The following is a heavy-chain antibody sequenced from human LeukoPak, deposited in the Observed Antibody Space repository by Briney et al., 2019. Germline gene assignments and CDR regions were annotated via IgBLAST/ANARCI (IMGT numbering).Heavy chain of an antibody. CDR2: ISRDDDK. D-gene: IGHD7-27*01. CDR3: AHTGSAHGDDWFDP. J-gene: IGHJ5*02. Sequence: SGPTLVKPTETLTLTCTFSVFSLNTRGVGVGWIRQAPGKALEWLALISRDDDKRYSPSLKSRLTITRDTSKNQVALTLANLDPVDTATYYCAHTGSAHGDDWFDPWGQGTLVTVSS. CDR1: VFSLNTRGVG. V-gene: IGHV2-5*02.